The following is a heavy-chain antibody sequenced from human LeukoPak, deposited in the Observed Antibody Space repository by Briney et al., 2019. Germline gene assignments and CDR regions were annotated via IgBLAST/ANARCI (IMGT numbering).Heavy chain of an antibody. CDR1: GFTFSSYW. CDR3: ARDRILRYMDV. CDR2: IKSDGSYT. J-gene: IGHJ6*03. Sequence: GGSLRLSCAASGFTFSSYWMHWVRQAPGKGLVWVSRIKSDGSYTSYADSVKGRFTISRDNAKNTLYLQMNSLRAEDTAVYYCARDRILRYMDVWGKGTTVTVSS. V-gene: IGHV3-74*01.